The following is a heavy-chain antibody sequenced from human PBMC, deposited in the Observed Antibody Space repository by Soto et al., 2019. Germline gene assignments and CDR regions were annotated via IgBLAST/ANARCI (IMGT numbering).Heavy chain of an antibody. CDR2: ISNSGST. Sequence: PSETLSLTCTASGCSISSSRYYWGWIRQAPGKGLEWIGSISNSGSTYYNPSLKSLVTISDDTSKNQFSLRLNSVTAADTAVVYCARQGDCIGSSCYGYWGQGTLVTVSS. J-gene: IGHJ4*02. V-gene: IGHV4-39*01. CDR3: ARQGDCIGSSCYGY. CDR1: GCSISSSRYY. D-gene: IGHD2-15*01.